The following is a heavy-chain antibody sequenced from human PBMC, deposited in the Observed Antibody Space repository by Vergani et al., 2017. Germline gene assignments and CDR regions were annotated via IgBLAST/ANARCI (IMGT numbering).Heavy chain of an antibody. CDR2: IYHSGGT. J-gene: IGHJ6*03. CDR1: GASVNRANYY. CDR3: ARQKDYYMDV. Sequence: QVQLQESGPGLVKPSATLSLTCTVSGASVNRANYYWSWIRQTPGTGLEWIGFIYHSGGTSYSPSLKSRVTISLDTSKNQFSLKVASVTAADTAMYYCARQKDYYMDVWGKGTTVTVS. V-gene: IGHV4-61*01.